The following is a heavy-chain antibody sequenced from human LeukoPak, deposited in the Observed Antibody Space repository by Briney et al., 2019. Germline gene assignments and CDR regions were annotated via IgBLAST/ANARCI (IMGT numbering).Heavy chain of an antibody. Sequence: GGPLRLSCAASGFTFSSYSMNWVRQAPGKGLEWVSSISSSSSYIHYADSVKGRFTISRDNAKNSLYLQMNSLRAEDTAVYYCARDRAYYDSSGYYPNWFDPWGPGTLVTVSS. CDR3: ARDRAYYDSSGYYPNWFDP. J-gene: IGHJ5*02. D-gene: IGHD3-22*01. CDR1: GFTFSSYS. CDR2: ISSSSSYI. V-gene: IGHV3-21*01.